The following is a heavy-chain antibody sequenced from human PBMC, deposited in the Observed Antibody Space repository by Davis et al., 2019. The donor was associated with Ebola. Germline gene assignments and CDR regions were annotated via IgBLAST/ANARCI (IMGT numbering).Heavy chain of an antibody. Sequence: PSETLSLTCTVSGASISGYYWSWIRQPAGKGLEWIGRIYNSGSTNYNPSLKSRVTMSVDTSKNQFSLKLTSVTAADTAVYFCARGPPYFCMGGRCYSYYFDSWGQGTLVTVSS. J-gene: IGHJ4*02. D-gene: IGHD2-15*01. CDR1: GASISGYY. V-gene: IGHV4-4*07. CDR2: IYNSGST. CDR3: ARGPPYFCMGGRCYSYYFDS.